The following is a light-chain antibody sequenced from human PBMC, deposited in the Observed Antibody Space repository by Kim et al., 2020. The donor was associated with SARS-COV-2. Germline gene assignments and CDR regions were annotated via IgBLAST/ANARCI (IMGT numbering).Light chain of an antibody. J-gene: IGLJ2*01. CDR1: KLGDKY. V-gene: IGLV3-1*01. Sequence: SYELTQPPSVSVSPGQTASITCSGDKLGDKYTCWYQQKPGQSPVLVIYRDSRRPSGIPERFSGSNSGNTATLTISGTQAMDEADYYCQTWDSSGVFGGGTQVTVL. CDR2: RDS. CDR3: QTWDSSGV.